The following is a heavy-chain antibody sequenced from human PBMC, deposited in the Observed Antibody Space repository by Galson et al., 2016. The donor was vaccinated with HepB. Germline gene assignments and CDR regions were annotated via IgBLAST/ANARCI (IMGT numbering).Heavy chain of an antibody. J-gene: IGHJ6*04. V-gene: IGHV3-9*01. Sequence: SLRLSCAASGFTFDDYAMHWVRQGPGKGPEWVAAISWNSGEVAYAGSLKGRFTISRDNARNSLFLQMTSLTVDDTASYYGVKDLGAKWSPSHNYYGMYVWGKGTTVTVSS. D-gene: IGHD3-16*01. CDR3: VKDLGAKWSPSHNYYGMYV. CDR1: GFTFDDYA. CDR2: ISWNSGEV.